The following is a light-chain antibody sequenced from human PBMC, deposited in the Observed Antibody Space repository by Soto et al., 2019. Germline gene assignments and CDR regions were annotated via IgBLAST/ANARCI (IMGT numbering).Light chain of an antibody. CDR1: QSISSW. J-gene: IGKJ4*01. V-gene: IGKV1-5*03. CDR3: QQDNSYPS. Sequence: DIQMTQSPSTLSASVGDRVTITCRASQSISSWLAWYQQKPGKAPKLLIYKASSLESGVPSRFSGSGSGTEFTLTISSLQPDDFATYDCQQDNSYPSFGGGTKVEIK. CDR2: KAS.